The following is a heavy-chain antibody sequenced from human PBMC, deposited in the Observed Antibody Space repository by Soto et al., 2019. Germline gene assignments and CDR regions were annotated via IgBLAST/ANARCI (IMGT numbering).Heavy chain of an antibody. CDR1: GYTFTSYY. D-gene: IGHD2-21*02. V-gene: IGHV1-46*04. CDR3: AHRRDVSYYDY. CDR2: INPSGGST. Sequence: GASVKVSCEACGYTFTSYYMHWVRQAPGQGLEWMGIINPSGGSTSYSPSLKSRLTITKDTSKNQVVLTMTNMDPVDTATYYCAHRRDVSYYDYWGQGTLVTVSS. J-gene: IGHJ4*02.